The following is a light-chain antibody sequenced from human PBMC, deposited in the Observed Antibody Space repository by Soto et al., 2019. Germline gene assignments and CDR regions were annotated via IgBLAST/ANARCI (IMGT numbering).Light chain of an antibody. J-gene: IGKJ1*01. CDR3: QQYNPSPPWT. CDR2: DVS. Sequence: DIQMTQYPSTLSASVGDSVTITCRASQSIGNWLAWYQQKPGKAPKLLIYDVSNLRSGVPSRFGGSGSGTEFTLTISSLQPDDLATYYCQQYNPSPPWTFGQGTKVEI. CDR1: QSIGNW. V-gene: IGKV1-5*01.